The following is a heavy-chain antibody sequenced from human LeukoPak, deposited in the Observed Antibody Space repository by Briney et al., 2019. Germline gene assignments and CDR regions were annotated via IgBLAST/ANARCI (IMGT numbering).Heavy chain of an antibody. Sequence: ASVKVSCKASGYTFTSYDINWVRQATGQGLEWMGWMNPNSGNTGYAQKFQGRVTMTRNTTISTAYMELSSLRSEDTAVYYCSYDPLELRAFDIWGQGTMVTVSS. CDR1: GYTFTSYD. J-gene: IGHJ3*02. V-gene: IGHV1-8*01. CDR2: MNPNSGNT. D-gene: IGHD3-3*01. CDR3: SYDPLELRAFDI.